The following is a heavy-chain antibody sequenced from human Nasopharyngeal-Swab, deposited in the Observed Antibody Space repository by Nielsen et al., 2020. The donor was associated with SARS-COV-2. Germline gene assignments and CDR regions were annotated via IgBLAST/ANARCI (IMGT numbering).Heavy chain of an antibody. Sequence: WIRQPPGKGLEWIGGINHSGSTNYNPSLKSRVTISVDTSKNQFPLKLSSVTAADTAVYYCARVGRQIGYCSGGSCSRWGRYDYWGQGTLVTVSS. V-gene: IGHV4-34*01. CDR3: ARVGRQIGYCSGGSCSRWGRYDY. CDR2: INHSGST. J-gene: IGHJ4*02. D-gene: IGHD2-15*01.